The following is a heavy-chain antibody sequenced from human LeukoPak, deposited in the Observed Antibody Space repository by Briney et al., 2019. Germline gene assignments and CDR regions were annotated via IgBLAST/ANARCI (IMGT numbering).Heavy chain of an antibody. CDR3: VRDSDDYYWALDF. CDR1: GDSVSNSIAT. J-gene: IGHJ4*02. CDR2: TYYRSRWGN. V-gene: IGHV6-1*01. D-gene: IGHD3-10*01. Sequence: HSQTLSLTCAISGDSVSNSIATWNWVRQSPSRGLEWLGRTYYRSRWGNDYAISVKSRITINPDTSRNQFSLQLNSVTPEDTAVYYCVRDSDDYYWALDFWGQGTPVTVSS.